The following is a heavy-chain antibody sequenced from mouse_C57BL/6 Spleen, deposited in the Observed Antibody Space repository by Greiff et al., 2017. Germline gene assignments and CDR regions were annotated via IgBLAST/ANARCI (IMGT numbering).Heavy chain of an antibody. V-gene: IGHV1-69*01. Sequence: QVQLQQSGAELVMPGASVKLSCKASGYTFTSYWMHWVKQRPGQGLEWIGEIDPSDSYTNYNQKFKGKSTLTVDKSSSTAYMQLSSLTSEDSAVYYCAMSGYVAWFAYWGQGTLVTVSA. J-gene: IGHJ3*01. CDR1: GYTFTSYW. CDR3: AMSGYVAWFAY. D-gene: IGHD2-2*01. CDR2: IDPSDSYT.